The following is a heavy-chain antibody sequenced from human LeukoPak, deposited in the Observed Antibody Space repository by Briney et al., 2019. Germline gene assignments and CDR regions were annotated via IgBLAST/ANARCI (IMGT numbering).Heavy chain of an antibody. Sequence: SSETLSLTCAVYGGSFSEYYWSWIRQPPGKGLEWIGDINHSGTTNYNPSLKSRVTTSKETSKKQFSLKLSSVTAADTAVYYCARARMDVWGQGITVTVSS. CDR1: GGSFSEYY. J-gene: IGHJ6*02. V-gene: IGHV4-34*01. CDR2: INHSGTT. CDR3: ARARMDV.